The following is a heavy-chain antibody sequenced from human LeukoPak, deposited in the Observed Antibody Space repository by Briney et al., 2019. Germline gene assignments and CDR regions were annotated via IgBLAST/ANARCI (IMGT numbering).Heavy chain of an antibody. J-gene: IGHJ4*02. CDR2: ISSSSDYI. D-gene: IGHD3-16*01. CDR3: ASGHYDYVWGSISPTNYFDN. CDR1: GFTFSSYT. Sequence: GGSLRLSCAASGFTFSSYTMDWVRQAPGKGLERVPSISSSSDYIFYADSVKGRFTISRDNAQNSLYLQMNSLRVEDTAVYYCASGHYDYVWGSISPTNYFDNWGQGTLVTVSS. V-gene: IGHV3-21*01.